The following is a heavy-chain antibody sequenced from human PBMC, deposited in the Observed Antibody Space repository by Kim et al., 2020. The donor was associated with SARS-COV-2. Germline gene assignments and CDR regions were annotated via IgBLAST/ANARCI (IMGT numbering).Heavy chain of an antibody. V-gene: IGHV3-23*01. J-gene: IGHJ4*02. Sequence: GGSLRLSCVASAFTFTSYAMSWVRQAPGKGLEWVSEISGSGADTSYADTVKGRFTISRDNSKNTLYLQMNSLRAEDTAVYYCAKGLYYGGGRGLYFEYWGQGTLVTVSS. CDR3: AKGLYYGGGRGLYFEY. D-gene: IGHD2-21*01. CDR2: ISGSGADT. CDR1: AFTFTSYA.